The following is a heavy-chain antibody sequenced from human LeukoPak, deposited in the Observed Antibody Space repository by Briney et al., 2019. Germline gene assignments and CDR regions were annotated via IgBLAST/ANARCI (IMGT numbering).Heavy chain of an antibody. V-gene: IGHV3-23*01. CDR3: AKGIAAAGPPDY. CDR1: GFTLRSYG. CDR2: ISGSGVNT. Sequence: TGGSLRLSCAASGFTLRSYGMSWVRQAPGKGLEWVSTISGSGVNTDYADSVKGRFTISSDNSKNTLYLQMNSLRAEDTAVYYCAKGIAAAGPPDYWGQGTLVTVSS. J-gene: IGHJ4*02. D-gene: IGHD6-13*01.